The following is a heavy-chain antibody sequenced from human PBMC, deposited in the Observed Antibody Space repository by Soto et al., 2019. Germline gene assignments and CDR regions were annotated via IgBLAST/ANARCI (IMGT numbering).Heavy chain of an antibody. V-gene: IGHV4-59*12. CDR1: GGSISSYY. D-gene: IGHD3-16*01. CDR2: VHHSWGS. Sequence: QVQLQESGPGLVKPSEILSLSCTVSGGSISSYYWSWFRQSPGKRMEWIGYVHHSWGSSYNPSLKSRVTISVDTSKNQFSLKLSSVTAADTAVYYCARWFGDYWGQGTLVTVSS. J-gene: IGHJ4*02. CDR3: ARWFGDY.